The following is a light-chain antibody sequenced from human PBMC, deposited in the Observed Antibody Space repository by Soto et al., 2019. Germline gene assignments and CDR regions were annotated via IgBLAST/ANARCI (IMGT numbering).Light chain of an antibody. J-gene: IGKJ2*01. CDR1: QSVSSSY. CDR2: GAS. Sequence: EIVLTQSPGTLSLSPGERVTLSCRASQSVSSSYLAWYQQKPGQAPRLLIYGASSRATGIPDRFSGSGSGTDFTLTISRLEPEDFAVYYCRQYDSSPYTFGQGTKLEIK. CDR3: RQYDSSPYT. V-gene: IGKV3-20*01.